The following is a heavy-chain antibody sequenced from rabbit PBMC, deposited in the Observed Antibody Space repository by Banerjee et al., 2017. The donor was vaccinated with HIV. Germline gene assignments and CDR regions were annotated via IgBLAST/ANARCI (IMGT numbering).Heavy chain of an antibody. D-gene: IGHD4-2*01. CDR1: GFDFSTYY. V-gene: IGHV1S7*01. Sequence: QLEESGGDLVKPEGSLTLTCTASGFDFSTYYMSWVRQAPGKGLEWIGIIYAGSGSTDYASWVNGRFTVSLDNARNTVFLQMTSLTPADTATYFCARDGVYTGPDYDLWGPGTLVTVS. CDR3: ARDGVYTGPDYDL. CDR2: IYAGSGST. J-gene: IGHJ4*01.